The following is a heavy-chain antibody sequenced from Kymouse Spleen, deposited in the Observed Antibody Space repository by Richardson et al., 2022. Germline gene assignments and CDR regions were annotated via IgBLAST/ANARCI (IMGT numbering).Heavy chain of an antibody. CDR1: GFTFSSYA. J-gene: IGHJ6*02. Sequence: EVQLVESGGGLVQPGGSLRLSCAASGFTFSSYAMSWVRQAPGKGLEWVSAISGSGGSTYYADSVKGRFTISRDNSKNTLYLQMNSLRAEDTAVYYCAKDQEVATIYYYYGMDVWGQGTTVTVSS. V-gene: IGHV3-23*04. CDR3: AKDQEVATIYYYYGMDV. CDR2: ISGSGGST. D-gene: IGHD5-12*01.